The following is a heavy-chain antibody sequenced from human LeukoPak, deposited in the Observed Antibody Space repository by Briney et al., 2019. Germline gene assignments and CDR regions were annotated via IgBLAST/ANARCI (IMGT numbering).Heavy chain of an antibody. CDR2: ISGGGGGT. CDR1: GFPFSSYA. J-gene: IGHJ3*02. D-gene: IGHD2-21*02. CDR3: AKDLFRFTLTVVVTATDSQGYAFDI. Sequence: GGSLRLSCAASGFPFSSYATSWVRPAPGKGLGWVSGISGGGGGTYYADSVKGRITISRDYSKNTLYLQMNSLRAEDTAVYYCAKDLFRFTLTVVVTATDSQGYAFDIWGQGAMVTVSS. V-gene: IGHV3-23*01.